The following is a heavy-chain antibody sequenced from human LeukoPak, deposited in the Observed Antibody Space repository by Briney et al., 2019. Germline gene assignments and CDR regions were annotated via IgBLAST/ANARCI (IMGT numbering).Heavy chain of an antibody. D-gene: IGHD3-22*01. Sequence: SETLSLTCTVSGDSISSGAYYWSWIRQPPGKGLEWIGYFYGSGSASYNPSLKSRVTISVDRSNNQFSLKMSSVTAADTAVYYCARGHDSSGYYYGKRDWFDPWGQGTLVTVSS. CDR3: ARGHDSSGYYYGKRDWFDP. J-gene: IGHJ5*02. V-gene: IGHV4-30-2*01. CDR1: GDSISSGAYY. CDR2: FYGSGSA.